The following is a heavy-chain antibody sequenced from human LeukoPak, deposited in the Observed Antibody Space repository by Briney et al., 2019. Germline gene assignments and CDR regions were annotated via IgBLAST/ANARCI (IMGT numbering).Heavy chain of an antibody. J-gene: IGHJ4*02. D-gene: IGHD6-13*01. V-gene: IGHV4-4*02. Sequence: SETLSLTCAVSGGSISSSNWWSWVRQPPGKGLEWIGEIYHSGSTNYNPSLKSRATISVDKSKNQFSLKLSSVTAADTAVYYCARGDSSSWSPLSYWGQGTLVTVSS. CDR1: GGSISSSNW. CDR3: ARGDSSSWSPLSY. CDR2: IYHSGST.